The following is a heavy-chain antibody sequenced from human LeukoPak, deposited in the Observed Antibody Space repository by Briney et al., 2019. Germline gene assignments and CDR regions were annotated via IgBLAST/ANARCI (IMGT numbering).Heavy chain of an antibody. CDR2: INAGNGNT. CDR1: GYTFTSYA. CDR3: AREGLGGFINPTYYYGMEF. J-gene: IGHJ6*02. Sequence: ASVKVSCKASGYTFTSYAMHWVRQAPGQRLEWMGWINAGNGNTKYSQKFQGRVTITRDTSASTAYMELSSLRSEDTAVYYCAREGLGGFINPTYYYGMEFGAQGTTATVP. D-gene: IGHD3-16*01. V-gene: IGHV1-3*01.